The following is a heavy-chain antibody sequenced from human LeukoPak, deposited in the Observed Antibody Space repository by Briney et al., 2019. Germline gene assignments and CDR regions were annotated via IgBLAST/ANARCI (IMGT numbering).Heavy chain of an antibody. CDR2: ISAYNGNT. J-gene: IGHJ3*02. Sequence: GASVKVSCKASGYTFTSYGISWVRQAPGQGLEWMGWISAYNGNTNYAQKLQGRVTMTTDTSTSTAYMELSSLRSEDTAVYYCARGWIFGVVISAFDIWGQGTMVTVSS. D-gene: IGHD3-3*01. CDR3: ARGWIFGVVISAFDI. CDR1: GYTFTSYG. V-gene: IGHV1-18*01.